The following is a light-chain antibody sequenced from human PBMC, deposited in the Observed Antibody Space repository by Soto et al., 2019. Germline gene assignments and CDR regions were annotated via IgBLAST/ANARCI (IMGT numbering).Light chain of an antibody. V-gene: IGKV3-15*01. CDR2: GSF. CDR1: QSVDYN. Sequence: EIVMTQSPVTLSASPGESATLSYRASQSVDYNVAWYQQKPGQAPRLLIVGSFARATGIPARFSGSGSGSEFTLTISGLQSEDFAVYYCQQYNDRPPITFGQGTRLEIK. J-gene: IGKJ5*01. CDR3: QQYNDRPPIT.